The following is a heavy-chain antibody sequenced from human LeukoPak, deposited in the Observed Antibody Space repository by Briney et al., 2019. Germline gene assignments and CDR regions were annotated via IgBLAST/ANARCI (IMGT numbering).Heavy chain of an antibody. Sequence: SETLSLTCTVSSASISSNYWSWIRQPPGKGLEWIGYIYDSGSTNFNPSLKSRVTISVDTSKNQFSLKLSSVTAADTAVYYCARGGGSPDYWGQGTLVTVSS. J-gene: IGHJ4*02. D-gene: IGHD2-15*01. CDR3: ARGGGSPDY. CDR1: SASISSNY. V-gene: IGHV4-59*03. CDR2: IYDSGST.